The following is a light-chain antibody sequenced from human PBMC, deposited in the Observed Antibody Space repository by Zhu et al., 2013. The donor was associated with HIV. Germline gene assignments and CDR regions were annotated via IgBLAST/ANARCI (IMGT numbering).Light chain of an antibody. J-gene: IGKJ3*01. CDR3: QQSYSTPPRLT. CDR2: GAS. Sequence: DVQLTQSPSSLSASVGDRVIITCRASQSINKYVNWYQQRPGKAPKLLIYGASNFQSGVPSRFSGSGSGPEFTLTISSLQPEDFASYYCQQSYSTPPRLTFGPGTTVDV. V-gene: IGKV1-39*01. CDR1: QSINKY.